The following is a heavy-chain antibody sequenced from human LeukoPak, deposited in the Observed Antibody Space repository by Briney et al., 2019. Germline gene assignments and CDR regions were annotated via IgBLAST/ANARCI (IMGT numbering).Heavy chain of an antibody. J-gene: IGHJ4*02. CDR1: GFTFSSYA. CDR3: AKDAPTPCCTNGVCFRSYFDY. CDR2: ISGSGGST. V-gene: IGHV3-23*01. Sequence: PGGSLRLSCAASGFTFSSYAMSWVRQAPGKGREWVSAISGSGGSTYYADSVKGRFTISRDNSKNTLYLQMNSLRAEDTAVYYCAKDAPTPCCTNGVCFRSYFDYWGQGTLVTVSS. D-gene: IGHD2-8*01.